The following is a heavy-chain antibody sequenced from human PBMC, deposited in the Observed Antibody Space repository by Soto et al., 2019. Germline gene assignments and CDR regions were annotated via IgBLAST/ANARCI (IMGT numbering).Heavy chain of an antibody. CDR2: ISGSGGST. Sequence: PGGSLRLSCAASGFTFSSYAMSWVRQAPGKGLEWVSAISGSGGSTYYGDSVKGRFTISRDNSKNTVFLQMNSLRAEDTALYYCVKDLRPNRGWFGPWGQGTRVTVSS. D-gene: IGHD3-3*01. CDR3: VKDLRPNRGWFGP. J-gene: IGHJ5*02. CDR1: GFTFSSYA. V-gene: IGHV3-23*01.